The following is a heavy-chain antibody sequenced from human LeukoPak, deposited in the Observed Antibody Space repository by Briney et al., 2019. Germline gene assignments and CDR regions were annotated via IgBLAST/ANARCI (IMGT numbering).Heavy chain of an antibody. J-gene: IGHJ3*02. CDR1: GFTFSSYW. CDR2: INSDGSSR. Sequence: PGGSLRLSCAASGFTFSSYWMHWVRQAPGKGLVWVSRINSDGSSRSYADSVKGRFTISRDNAKNTLYLQMNSLRAEDTAVYYCARESLGGGSSWYRAFDIWGQGTMVTVSS. V-gene: IGHV3-74*01. CDR3: ARESLGGGSSWYRAFDI. D-gene: IGHD6-13*01.